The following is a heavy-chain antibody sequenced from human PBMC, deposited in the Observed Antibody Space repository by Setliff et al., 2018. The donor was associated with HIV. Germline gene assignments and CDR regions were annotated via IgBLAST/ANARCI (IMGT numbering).Heavy chain of an antibody. CDR2: INRDGSTT. CDR1: GFTFSDYP. V-gene: IGHV3-48*01. Sequence: GGSLRLSCAASGFTFSDYPMNWVRQAPGKGLVWVSRINRDGSTTNYADSVKGRFTISRDNAKNSLYLEMNSLRAEDTALYYCARSRSTRDAFDTWGQGTMVTVSS. CDR3: ARSRSTRDAFDT. D-gene: IGHD2-2*01. J-gene: IGHJ3*02.